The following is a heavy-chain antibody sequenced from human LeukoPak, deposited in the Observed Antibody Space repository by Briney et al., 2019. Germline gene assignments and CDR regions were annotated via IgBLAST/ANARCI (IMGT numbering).Heavy chain of an antibody. CDR1: GGSITSHS. J-gene: IGHJ4*02. Sequence: SETLSLTCNVSGGSITSHSWNWIRQSPGKGLVWIGYTYYSGTTNYNPSLKSRVTISVDTSKNQFSLKLSSVTAADTAVYYCARVPTAAGTTYYFDYWGQGTLVTVSS. CDR3: ARVPTAAGTTYYFDY. V-gene: IGHV4-59*11. D-gene: IGHD1-1*01. CDR2: TYYSGTT.